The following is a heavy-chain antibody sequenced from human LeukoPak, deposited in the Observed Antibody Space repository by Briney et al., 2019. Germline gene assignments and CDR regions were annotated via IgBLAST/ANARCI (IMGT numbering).Heavy chain of an antibody. J-gene: IGHJ6*03. V-gene: IGHV1-2*02. CDR2: INPNSGAT. D-gene: IGHD3-10*01. CDR3: ARVPMIRGIVIDHMDV. CDR1: GYSFTGYY. Sequence: ASVKVSCKASGYSFTGYYMHWVRQAPGQGLEWMGWINPNSGATDYAHEFQGRVTMTRDTSLGTAYMDLRSLRSDDTAMYYCARVPMIRGIVIDHMDVWGKGTAVTISS.